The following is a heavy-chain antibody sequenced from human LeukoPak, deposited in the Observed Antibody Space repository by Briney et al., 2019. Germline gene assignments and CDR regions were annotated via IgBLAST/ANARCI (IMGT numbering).Heavy chain of an antibody. D-gene: IGHD6-19*01. CDR3: AKEEQWLVGE. J-gene: IGHJ4*02. Sequence: GGSLRLSCAASGFTFSSYGMHWVRQAPGKGLEWVAFIRYDGSNKYYADSVKGRFTISRDKSKNTLYLQMNSLRAEDTAVYYCAKEEQWLVGEWGQGTLVTVSS. CDR2: IRYDGSNK. V-gene: IGHV3-30*02. CDR1: GFTFSSYG.